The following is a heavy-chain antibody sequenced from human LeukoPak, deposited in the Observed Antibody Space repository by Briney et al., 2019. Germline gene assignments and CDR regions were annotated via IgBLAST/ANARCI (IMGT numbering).Heavy chain of an antibody. Sequence: PGGTLRLSCAASGFTVSSNYMSWVRQAPGKGLEWVSVIYVSGSTYYADSVKGRFTISLDNSKNTLYLQMNRLRAEDTAVYYCARGARAGYNLEPFDNWGQGTLVTVSS. CDR1: GFTVSSNY. CDR2: IYVSGST. CDR3: ARGARAGYNLEPFDN. J-gene: IGHJ4*02. D-gene: IGHD5-24*01. V-gene: IGHV3-53*01.